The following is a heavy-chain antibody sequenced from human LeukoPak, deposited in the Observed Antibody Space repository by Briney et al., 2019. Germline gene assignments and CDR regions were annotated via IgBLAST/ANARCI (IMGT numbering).Heavy chain of an antibody. CDR3: ARAWGQYYFDY. CDR1: GGSISSGGYS. V-gene: IGHV4-30-2*01. D-gene: IGHD7-27*01. Sequence: SETLSLTWAVSGGSISSGGYSWSWIRQPPGKGLEWIGYIYHSGSTYYNPSLKSRVTISVDRSKNQFSLKLSSVTAADTAVYHCARAWGQYYFDYWGQGTLVTVSS. J-gene: IGHJ4*02. CDR2: IYHSGST.